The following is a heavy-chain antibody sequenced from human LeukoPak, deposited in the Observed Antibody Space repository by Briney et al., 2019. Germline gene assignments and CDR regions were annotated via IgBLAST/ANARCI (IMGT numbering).Heavy chain of an antibody. CDR2: ISGSGGST. D-gene: IGHD3-10*01. J-gene: IGHJ4*02. CDR3: AKDGLWFGELLPYYFDY. CDR1: GFTFSSYA. Sequence: GGSLRLSCAASGFTFSSYAMSWVRQAPGKGLEWVSAISGSGGSTYYADSVKGRLTISRDNSKNTLYLQMNSLRAEDTAVYYCAKDGLWFGELLPYYFDYWGQGTLVTVSS. V-gene: IGHV3-23*01.